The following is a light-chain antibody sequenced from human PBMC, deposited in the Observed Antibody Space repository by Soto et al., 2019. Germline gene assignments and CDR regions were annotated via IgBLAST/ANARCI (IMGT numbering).Light chain of an antibody. CDR1: QSTSSS. CDR3: KQYNNWPGT. V-gene: IGKV3-15*01. J-gene: IGKJ1*01. CDR2: GAS. Sequence: MQTPGTLFVSGGERATLSCRASQSTSSSYVAWYQQKPGQATTPLIYGASTRATGITARFSGSGSGTDFTLTFGSRKSEDFAVYSFKQYNNWPGTFGQGTRV.